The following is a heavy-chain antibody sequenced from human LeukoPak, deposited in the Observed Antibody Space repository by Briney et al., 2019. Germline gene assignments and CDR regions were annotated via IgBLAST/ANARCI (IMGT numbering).Heavy chain of an antibody. D-gene: IGHD2-15*01. Sequence: SETLSLTCTVSGGSISTYYWSWIRQPPGKGLEWLGYIYYSGSTNHNPSLKSRVTISVDTSKNQFSLKLSSVTAADTAVYYCARAGGVVADPFDYWGQGTLVTVSS. J-gene: IGHJ4*02. CDR2: IYYSGST. CDR1: GGSISTYY. V-gene: IGHV4-59*01. CDR3: ARAGGVVADPFDY.